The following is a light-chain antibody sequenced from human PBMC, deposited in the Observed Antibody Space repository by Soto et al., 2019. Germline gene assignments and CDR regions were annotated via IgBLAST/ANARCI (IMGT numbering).Light chain of an antibody. Sequence: EIVLTQSPDTLSLSPGESATLSCRASQSVRSSYLAWYQQTPGQTPRLLIYAASSRATGIPDRFSGSGSGTDFTLTISRLEPEDFAVYYCQQYGSSLFTFGQGTRLEI. CDR3: QQYGSSLFT. CDR2: AAS. CDR1: QSVRSSY. J-gene: IGKJ5*01. V-gene: IGKV3-20*01.